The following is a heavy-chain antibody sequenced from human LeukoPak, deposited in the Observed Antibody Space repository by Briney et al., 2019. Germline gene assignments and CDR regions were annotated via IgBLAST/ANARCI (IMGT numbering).Heavy chain of an antibody. CDR3: ANLARCSSTSCLSFDI. CDR1: GYTFTGYY. CDR2: INPNSGGT. Sequence: GASVKVSCKASGYTFTGYYMHWVRPAPGQGLEWVGWINPNSGGTNYAQKFQGRVTMTRDTSISTAYMELSRLRSDDTAVYYCANLARCSSTSCLSFDIWGQGTMVTVSS. J-gene: IGHJ3*02. V-gene: IGHV1-2*02. D-gene: IGHD2-2*01.